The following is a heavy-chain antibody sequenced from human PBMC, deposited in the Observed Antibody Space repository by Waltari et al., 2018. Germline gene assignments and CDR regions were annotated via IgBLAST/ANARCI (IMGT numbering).Heavy chain of an antibody. D-gene: IGHD6-13*01. V-gene: IGHV3-48*04. CDR3: ARPVAAAGNYGMDV. Sequence: EVQLVESGGNLVQPGGSLRLSCIACGFPFSTDGWNWVRQAPGKGLEWISYITGSSRTIYYTDSVKGRFTVSRDNAKNSLFLQMSSRRVEDTAVYYCARPVAAAGNYGMDVWGQGTTVTVSS. CDR1: GFPFSTDG. J-gene: IGHJ6*02. CDR2: ITGSSRTI.